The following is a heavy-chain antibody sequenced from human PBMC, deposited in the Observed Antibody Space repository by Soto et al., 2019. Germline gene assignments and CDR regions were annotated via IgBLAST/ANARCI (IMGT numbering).Heavy chain of an antibody. CDR1: GGTFSSYA. CDR3: ARDFPGNF. CDR2: IIPIFGTA. V-gene: IGHV1-69*13. J-gene: IGHJ4*02. Sequence: SVKVSCKASGGTFSSYAISWVRQAPGQGLEWMGMIIPIFGTANYAPKFQGRVTITWDESTSTAYMELSSLRSEDTAVYYCARDFPGNFWGQGTLVTVSS.